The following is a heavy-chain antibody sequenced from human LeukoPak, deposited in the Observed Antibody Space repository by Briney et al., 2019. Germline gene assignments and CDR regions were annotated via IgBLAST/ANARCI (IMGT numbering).Heavy chain of an antibody. D-gene: IGHD3-3*01. CDR1: GGSISSSSYY. CDR2: ISYSGST. CDR3: ARDAYTSGFRFVDY. V-gene: IGHV4-61*01. Sequence: SETLSLTCTVSGGSISSSSYYWGWIRQPPGKGLEWIGYISYSGSTNYNPSHKSRVTISIDTSKNLFSLKLSSVTAADTAVYFCARDAYTSGFRFVDYWGPGILVTVSS. J-gene: IGHJ4*02.